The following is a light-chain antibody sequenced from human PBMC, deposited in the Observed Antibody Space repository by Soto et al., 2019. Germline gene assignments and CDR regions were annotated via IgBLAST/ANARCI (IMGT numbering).Light chain of an antibody. Sequence: QSVLTQPASVSGSPGQSITISCSGTSSDIGSYDHVAWYQKFPGKSPKLIIYAVSDRPSGVSDRFSGSKSGISASLTISGLQTEDEADYYCISYTDRQSYLFGTGTNVTVL. CDR1: SSDIGSYDH. V-gene: IGLV2-14*03. CDR2: AVS. CDR3: ISYTDRQSYL. J-gene: IGLJ1*01.